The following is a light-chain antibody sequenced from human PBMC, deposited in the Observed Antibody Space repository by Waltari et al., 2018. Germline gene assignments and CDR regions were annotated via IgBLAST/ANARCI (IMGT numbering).Light chain of an antibody. CDR2: GAS. J-gene: IGKJ2*01. CDR1: QSVSRSR. V-gene: IGKV3-20*01. Sequence: EVVLTKSPATLSLSPGERATLSCRASQSVSRSRIAWYLHKPGQAPRLLIYGASGRATGIPDRFSGSGSGTDFSLTISRVEPEDFAVYYCQQFGSSVMYTFGQGTKLEIK. CDR3: QQFGSSVMYT.